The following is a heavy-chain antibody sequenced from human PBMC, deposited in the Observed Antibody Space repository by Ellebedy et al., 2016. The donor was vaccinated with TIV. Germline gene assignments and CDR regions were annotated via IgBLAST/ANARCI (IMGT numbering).Heavy chain of an antibody. Sequence: MPLETLSLTCTISGGSISSYYWSWIRQPPGKGLEWIGYIHYTGSTNYNPSLKIRVTISVDTSKTHFSLKLKSVSAADTAVYYCARGSPRHAWLHWGQGTLVTASS. V-gene: IGHV4-59*01. D-gene: IGHD5-12*01. CDR3: ARGSPRHAWLH. CDR1: GGSISSYY. J-gene: IGHJ4*02. CDR2: IHYTGST.